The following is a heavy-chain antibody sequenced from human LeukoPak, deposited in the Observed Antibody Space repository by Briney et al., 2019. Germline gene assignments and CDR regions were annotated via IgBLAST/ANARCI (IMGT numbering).Heavy chain of an antibody. V-gene: IGHV1-2*02. J-gene: IGHJ3*02. Sequence: ASVKVSCKASGYTFTGYYMHWVRQAPGQGLEWMGCINPNSGGTNYAQKFQGRVTMTRDTSISTAYMELSRLRSDDTAVYYCAGSNHYYDSSGYPYAFDIWGQGTMVTVSS. CDR1: GYTFTGYY. D-gene: IGHD3-22*01. CDR3: AGSNHYYDSSGYPYAFDI. CDR2: INPNSGGT.